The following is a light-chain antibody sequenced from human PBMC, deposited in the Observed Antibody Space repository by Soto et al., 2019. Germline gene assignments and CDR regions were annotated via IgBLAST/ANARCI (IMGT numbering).Light chain of an antibody. V-gene: IGKV1-39*01. CDR3: QQSYSTLRT. CDR2: AAS. J-gene: IGKJ1*01. CDR1: QSISSY. Sequence: DIQMTQSPSSLSASVGDRVTITCRASQSISSYLNWYQQKPGKAPKLLIYAASSLQSGVPSRFSGSGSGTDFTLTISSLQPEDFATYYCQQSYSTLRTFGKGNTVDIK.